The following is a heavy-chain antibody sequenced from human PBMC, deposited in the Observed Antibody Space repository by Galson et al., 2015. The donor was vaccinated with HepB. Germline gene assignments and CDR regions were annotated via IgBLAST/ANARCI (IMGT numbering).Heavy chain of an antibody. CDR2: IWYDGSNK. J-gene: IGHJ6*02. D-gene: IGHD1-14*01. CDR1: GFTFSSYG. CDR3: AKVGRAGNPKYYYYYGMDV. Sequence: SLRLSCAASGFTFSSYGMHWVRQAPGKGLEWVAVIWYDGSNKYYADSVKGRFTISRDNSKNTLYLQMNSLRAEDTAVYYCAKVGRAGNPKYYYYYGMDVWGQGTTVTVSS. V-gene: IGHV3-33*06.